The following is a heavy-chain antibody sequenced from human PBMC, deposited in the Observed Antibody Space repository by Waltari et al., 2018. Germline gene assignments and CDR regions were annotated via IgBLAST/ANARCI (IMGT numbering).Heavy chain of an antibody. CDR2: INSAGTTT. J-gene: IGHJ4*02. CDR3: ARESSSTFDS. D-gene: IGHD6-6*01. V-gene: IGHV3-74*01. CDR1: GFPFSSYW. Sequence: EVQLVESGGGLVHPGWSLRVSCAASGFPFSSYWMHWVRQAPGKGLVWVSHINSAGTTTTYADSVKGRFTISRDNAKNTLYLQMNSLRAEDTAVYYCARESSSTFDSWGQGTLVTVSS.